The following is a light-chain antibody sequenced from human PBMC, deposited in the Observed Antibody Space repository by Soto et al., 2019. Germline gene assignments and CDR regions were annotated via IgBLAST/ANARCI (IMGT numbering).Light chain of an antibody. V-gene: IGKV3-20*01. CDR2: DAS. Sequence: EIVMTQPPATLSLSPGDRATLSCRSSQTVRNNYLAWYQQKPGQAPRLLIYDASSRATGIPDRFSGGGSGTDFTLTISRLEPEDFAVYYCQQFSSYPLTFGGGTKVDI. CDR3: QQFSSYPLT. J-gene: IGKJ4*01. CDR1: QTVRNNY.